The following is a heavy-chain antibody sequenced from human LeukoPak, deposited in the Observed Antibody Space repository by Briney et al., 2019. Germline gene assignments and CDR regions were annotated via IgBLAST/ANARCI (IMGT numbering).Heavy chain of an antibody. V-gene: IGHV3-33*01. D-gene: IGHD2-15*01. CDR3: ARDGGCSGGSCYDY. CDR2: IWYDGSNK. CDR1: GFTFSSYG. J-gene: IGHJ4*02. Sequence: PGGSLRLSCAASGFTFSSYGMHWVRQAPGKGLEWVAVIWYDGSNKYYADSVKGRFTISRDNSKNTLYLQMNSLRAEDTAEYYCARDGGCSGGSCYDYWGQGTLVTVSS.